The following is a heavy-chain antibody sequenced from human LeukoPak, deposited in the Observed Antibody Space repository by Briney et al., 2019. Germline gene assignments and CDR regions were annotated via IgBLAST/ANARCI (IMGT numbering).Heavy chain of an antibody. CDR2: SRWNSGNM. V-gene: IGHV3-9*01. D-gene: IGHD6-13*01. J-gene: IGHJ2*01. Sequence: GRSLRLSRGPSGFMLNVYAMHWVRDAPGRGREGVSSSRWNSGNMYYVDSVKGRFTISRDNAKNTLSLQMNSLKPEDTALYYCAKGPGLGAGKRYLDLWGRGTLVIVSS. CDR1: GFMLNVYA. CDR3: AKGPGLGAGKRYLDL.